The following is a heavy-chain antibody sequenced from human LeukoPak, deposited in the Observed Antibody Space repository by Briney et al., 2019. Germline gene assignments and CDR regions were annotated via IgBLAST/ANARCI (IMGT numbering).Heavy chain of an antibody. CDR3: ARGYRIAASGAFGY. CDR1: GGSISSYY. Sequence: SETLSLTCTVSGGSISSYYWSWIRQPPGKGLEWIGYIYYSGSTNYNPSLKSRVTISVDTSKNQFSLKLSSVTAADTAVYYCARGYRIAASGAFGYWGQGTLVTVSS. V-gene: IGHV4-59*12. J-gene: IGHJ4*02. CDR2: IYYSGST. D-gene: IGHD6-13*01.